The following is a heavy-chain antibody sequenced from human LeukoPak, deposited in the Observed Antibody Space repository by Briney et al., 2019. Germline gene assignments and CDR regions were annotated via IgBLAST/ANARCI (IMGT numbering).Heavy chain of an antibody. D-gene: IGHD3-9*01. CDR2: ISGSGGST. CDR1: GFTFSSYG. Sequence: GGSLRLSCAASGFTFSSYGMSWVRQAPGKGLEWVSAISGSGGSTYYADSVKGRFTISRDNSKNTLYLQMNSLRAEDTAVYYCAKDRDLRYFDWLQFIGPNGVPTSYYYYMDVWGKGTTVTISS. CDR3: AKDRDLRYFDWLQFIGPNGVPTSYYYYMDV. J-gene: IGHJ6*03. V-gene: IGHV3-23*01.